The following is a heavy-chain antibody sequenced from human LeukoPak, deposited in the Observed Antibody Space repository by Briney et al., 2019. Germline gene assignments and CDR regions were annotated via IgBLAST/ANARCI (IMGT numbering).Heavy chain of an antibody. V-gene: IGHV3-74*01. D-gene: IGHD3-10*01. J-gene: IGHJ3*02. Sequence: GGSLRLSCAASGFTFSSYWMHWVRQAPGKGLVWVSRINSDGSSTSYADSVKGRFTISRDNAKNTLYLQMNSLRAEDTAVYYCARAPMVRGVIVAFDIWGQGTMVTVSS. CDR3: ARAPMVRGVIVAFDI. CDR1: GFTFSSYW. CDR2: INSDGSST.